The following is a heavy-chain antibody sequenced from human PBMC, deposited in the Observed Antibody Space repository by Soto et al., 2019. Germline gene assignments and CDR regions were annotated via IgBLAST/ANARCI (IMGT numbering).Heavy chain of an antibody. Sequence: QVQLVESGGGVVQPGKSLRLSCAASGFIFSNYGMHWVRQAPGKGLEWVALISFDGKNRNYADSVKGRFTIYRDNPKNTLYMGMSSLRPEDTAFYYCAKRGGVVGGSEHPFFEYWGQGTPVTFSS. D-gene: IGHD2-15*01. V-gene: IGHV3-30*18. J-gene: IGHJ4*02. CDR3: AKRGGVVGGSEHPFFEY. CDR2: ISFDGKNR. CDR1: GFIFSNYG.